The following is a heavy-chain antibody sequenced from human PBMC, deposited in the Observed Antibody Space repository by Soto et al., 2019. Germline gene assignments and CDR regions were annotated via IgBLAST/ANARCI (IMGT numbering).Heavy chain of an antibody. J-gene: IGHJ5*02. Sequence: ASVKVSCKASGYTFTSYAMNWVRQAPGQGLEWMGWINTNTGNPTYAQGFTGRFVFSLDTSVSTAYLQICSLKAEDTAVYYCARDGIAVAGNYVWFDPWGQGTLVTVSS. D-gene: IGHD6-19*01. CDR2: INTNTGNP. CDR1: GYTFTSYA. V-gene: IGHV7-4-1*01. CDR3: ARDGIAVAGNYVWFDP.